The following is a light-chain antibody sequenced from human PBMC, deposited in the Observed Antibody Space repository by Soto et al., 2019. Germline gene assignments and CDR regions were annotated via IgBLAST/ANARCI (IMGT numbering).Light chain of an antibody. CDR3: NSYTTSTTRYV. CDR1: SSDVGGYNY. J-gene: IGLJ1*01. V-gene: IGLV2-14*01. Sequence: QSALTQPASVSGSPGQSITISCTGTSSDVGGYNYVSWYQHHPGKAPKLMIYEVSNRPSGVSNRFFGSKSGNTASLTISGLQAEDEADYYCNSYTTSTTRYVFXTGTKLTVL. CDR2: EVS.